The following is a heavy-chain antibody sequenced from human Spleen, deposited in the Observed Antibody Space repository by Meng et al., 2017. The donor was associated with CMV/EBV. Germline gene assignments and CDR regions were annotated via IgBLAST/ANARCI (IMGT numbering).Heavy chain of an antibody. D-gene: IGHD3-3*01. CDR2: IYYSGST. CDR1: GGSISSSSYY. J-gene: IGHJ4*01. Sequence: SETLSLTCTVSGGSISSSSYYWGWIRQPPGKGLEWIGSIYYSGSTYYNPSLKSRVTISVASSKNQCSLKLNSATAADTAVYYCAGGGPDFFDFWSGYLSWGRGALVTVSS. V-gene: IGHV4-39*07. CDR3: AGGGPDFFDFWSGYLS.